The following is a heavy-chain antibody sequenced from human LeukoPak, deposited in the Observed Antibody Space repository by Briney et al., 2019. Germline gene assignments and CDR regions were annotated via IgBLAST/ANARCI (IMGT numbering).Heavy chain of an antibody. V-gene: IGHV3-49*04. CDR3: SRERHYYGSRGPNLYFDL. Sequence: PGGSLRLSCTASGFTFGDYAMSWVRQAPGKGLEWVGFIRTRAYGGTTEYAASVKGRFTISRDDSKSIVYLQMNSLKTEDTAVYYCSRERHYYGSRGPNLYFDLWGRGTLVTVSS. CDR1: GFTFGDYA. CDR2: IRTRAYGGTT. J-gene: IGHJ2*01. D-gene: IGHD3-22*01.